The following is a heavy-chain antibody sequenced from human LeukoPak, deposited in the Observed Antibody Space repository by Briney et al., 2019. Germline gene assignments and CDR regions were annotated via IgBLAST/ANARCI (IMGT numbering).Heavy chain of an antibody. Sequence: SVKVSCKASGGTFISYAISWVRQAPGQGLEWMGGIIPIFGTANYAQKFQGRVMITADESTSTAYMELSSLRSEDTAVYYCARGLDYYDSSGYYSDYWGQGTLVTVSS. CDR2: IIPIFGTA. CDR1: GGTFISYA. CDR3: ARGLDYYDSSGYYSDY. J-gene: IGHJ4*02. D-gene: IGHD3-22*01. V-gene: IGHV1-69*13.